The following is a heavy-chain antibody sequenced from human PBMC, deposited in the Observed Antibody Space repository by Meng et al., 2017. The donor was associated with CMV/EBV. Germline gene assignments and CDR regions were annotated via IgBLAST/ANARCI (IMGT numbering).Heavy chain of an antibody. J-gene: IGHJ4*02. CDR3: ARGGRYYYDSSGYCDY. CDR2: ISAYNGNT. V-gene: IGHV1-18*01. D-gene: IGHD3-22*01. CDR1: GYTFTSYG. Sequence: QVQLVQSGAEVKKPGASVKGSCKASGYTFTSYGISWVRQAPGQGREWMGWISAYNGNTNYAQKFQGRVTMTTDTSTSTAYMELRSLSSDDTAVYYCARGGRYYYDSSGYCDYWGQGTLVTVSS.